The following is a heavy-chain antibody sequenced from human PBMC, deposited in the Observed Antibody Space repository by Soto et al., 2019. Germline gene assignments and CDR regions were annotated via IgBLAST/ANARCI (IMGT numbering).Heavy chain of an antibody. D-gene: IGHD3-22*01. CDR3: ASQYYYDSSGSQTFDY. J-gene: IGHJ4*02. CDR2: IYYGGGT. Sequence: ETLSLTCTVSGGSISSYYWNWIRQPPGKGLEWIGDIYYGGGTNYNPSLKSRVTLSVDTSKNQFSLKLSSVTAADTAVYYCASQYYYDSSGSQTFDYWGQGTQVTVSS. V-gene: IGHV4-59*01. CDR1: GGSISSYY.